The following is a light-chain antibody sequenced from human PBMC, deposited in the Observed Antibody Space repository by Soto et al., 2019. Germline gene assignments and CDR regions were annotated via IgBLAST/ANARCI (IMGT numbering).Light chain of an antibody. CDR1: QSISSW. Sequence: DIQMTQSPSTLSAPAGDRVTMTCRASQSISSWLAWYQHKPGKAPKLLIYDASNLDSGVPSRFSGSGSGTEFSLTISNLQPDDCATYYCQQYENYWTFGQGNKGDIK. V-gene: IGKV1-5*01. CDR3: QQYENYWT. CDR2: DAS. J-gene: IGKJ1*01.